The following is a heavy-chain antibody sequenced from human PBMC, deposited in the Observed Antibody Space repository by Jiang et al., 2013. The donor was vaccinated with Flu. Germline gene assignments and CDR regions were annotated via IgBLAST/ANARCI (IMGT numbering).Heavy chain of an antibody. D-gene: IGHD2-15*01. CDR3: ARDVNCSEDSCGVYYYYIDV. V-gene: IGHV4-38-2*02. Sequence: LLKPSETLSLTCAVSGYSISNRYYWGWIRQPPGKGLEWIGSVYHSGSTYYNPSLKSRVTISVDTSKNHFSLKLTSVTAADTAIYYCARDVNCSEDSCGVYYYYIDVWGKGTTVTVSS. CDR2: VYHSGST. J-gene: IGHJ6*03. CDR1: GYSISNRYY.